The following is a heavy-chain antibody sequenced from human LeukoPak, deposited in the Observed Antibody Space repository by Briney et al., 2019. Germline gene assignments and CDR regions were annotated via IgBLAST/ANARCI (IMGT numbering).Heavy chain of an antibody. CDR2: ISAQHGLT. CDR3: AGSLGYCTSNACYLKY. Sequence: ASVKVSCKTSGYSENFYGITWVRQVAGQGLEWMGWISAQHGLTEYAPNSKDRVTMTTDTYTNTAYMELRSLRSGDTAVYYCAGSLGYCTSNACYLKYWGQGTLVTVSS. CDR1: GYSENFYG. J-gene: IGHJ4*02. D-gene: IGHD2-2*01. V-gene: IGHV1-18*01.